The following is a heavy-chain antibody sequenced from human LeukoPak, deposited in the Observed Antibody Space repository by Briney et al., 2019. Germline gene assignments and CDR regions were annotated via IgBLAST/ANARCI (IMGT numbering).Heavy chain of an antibody. CDR3: ARDSANWSYFDY. V-gene: IGHV3-33*01. J-gene: IGHJ4*02. CDR1: GFTFSSYG. Sequence: GRSLRLSCAASGFTFSSYGMHWVRQAPGKGLEWVAVIWYDGSNKYYADSVKGRFTISRDNSKNTLYLQMNSLRAEDMAVYYCARDSANWSYFDYWGQGTLVTVSS. CDR2: IWYDGSNK. D-gene: IGHD7-27*01.